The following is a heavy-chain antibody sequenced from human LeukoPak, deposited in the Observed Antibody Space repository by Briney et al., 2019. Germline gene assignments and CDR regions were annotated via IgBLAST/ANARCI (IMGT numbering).Heavy chain of an antibody. CDR1: GFTFNIYA. CDR2: MCGSAGCT. CDR3: ARDRPNYYESNGHYYRRYGDH. V-gene: IGHV3-23*01. Sequence: PGGSLRLSCAASGFTFNIYAMSWVRQAPGKGLEWVASMCGSAGCTYYADSVKGRFTISRDNSKNILYLQMNSLRAEDTAIYYCARDRPNYYESNGHYYRRYGDHWGQGTLVTVSS. D-gene: IGHD3-22*01. J-gene: IGHJ5*02.